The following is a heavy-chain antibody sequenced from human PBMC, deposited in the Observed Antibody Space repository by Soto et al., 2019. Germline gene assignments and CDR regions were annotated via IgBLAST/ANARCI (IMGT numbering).Heavy chain of an antibody. Sequence: SQTLSLTCAISGDSVSSKTAAWNWIRQSPSRGLEWLGRTYFRSKWYNDYAISVKSRITINPDTSKNQFSLLLNSVTPEDTAVYYCARVSFDHFVHWFDPWGQGTMVTVSS. V-gene: IGHV6-1*01. CDR2: TYFRSKWYN. CDR1: GDSVSSKTAA. D-gene: IGHD3-9*01. J-gene: IGHJ5*02. CDR3: ARVSFDHFVHWFDP.